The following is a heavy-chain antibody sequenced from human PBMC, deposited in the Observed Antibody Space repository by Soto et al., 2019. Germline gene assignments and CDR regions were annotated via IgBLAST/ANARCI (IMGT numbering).Heavy chain of an antibody. V-gene: IGHV4-39*01. J-gene: IGHJ4*02. CDR1: GGSISSSSYY. CDR2: IYYSRST. CDR3: ARAFAYGDYYYFDY. D-gene: IGHD4-17*01. Sequence: PSETLSLTCTVSGGSISSSSYYWGWIRQPPGKGLEWIGTIYYSRSTYYNPSLQSRVTISVDTSKNQFSLKLSSVTAADTAVYYCARAFAYGDYYYFDYWGQGTLVTVSS.